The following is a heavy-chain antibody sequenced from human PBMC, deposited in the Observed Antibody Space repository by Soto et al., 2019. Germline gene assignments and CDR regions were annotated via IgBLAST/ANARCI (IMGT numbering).Heavy chain of an antibody. CDR2: IPYPGDT. V-gene: IGHV4-39*01. CDR3: GGGLVVVSGGRAHVDY. D-gene: IGHD2-21*02. J-gene: IGHJ4*02. Sequence: QLQLQESGPGLVKPSETLSLTCTVSGGSIRSNSYYWGWIRQPPGKGLEWIGSIPYPGDTNYNPSRKVRVNISVYPSKEQFSLQLSSVAGADPAVDVCGGGLVVVSGGRAHVDYWGQGTLVTVSS. CDR1: GGSIRSNSYY.